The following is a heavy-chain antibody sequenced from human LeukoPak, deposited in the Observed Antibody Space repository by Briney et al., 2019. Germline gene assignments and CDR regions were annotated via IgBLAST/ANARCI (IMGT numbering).Heavy chain of an antibody. J-gene: IGHJ4*02. Sequence: GGSLRPSCAASGFILSSYWMRWVRQAPGKGLEWVANIKQDGSEKYYVGSVKGRFTISRDNAKNSLCLQMNNLRAEDTAVNYCARGESSGWRKSTRPLDYWGQGTLVTVSS. V-gene: IGHV3-7*01. CDR3: ARGESSGWRKSTRPLDY. D-gene: IGHD6-19*01. CDR1: GFILSSYW. CDR2: IKQDGSEK.